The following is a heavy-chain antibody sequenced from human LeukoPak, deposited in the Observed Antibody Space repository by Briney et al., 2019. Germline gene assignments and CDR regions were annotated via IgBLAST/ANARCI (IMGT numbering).Heavy chain of an antibody. CDR1: GGSISSGGYY. J-gene: IGHJ4*02. Sequence: SQTLSLTCTVSGGSISSGGYYWSWIRQHPGKGLEWIGYIYYSGSTYYNPSLKSRVTISLDTSKNHFSLKLSSVTAADTAVYYCARHQYCSGGSCYFPTFDYWGQGTLVTVSS. CDR2: IYYSGST. CDR3: ARHQYCSGGSCYFPTFDY. D-gene: IGHD2-15*01. V-gene: IGHV4-31*03.